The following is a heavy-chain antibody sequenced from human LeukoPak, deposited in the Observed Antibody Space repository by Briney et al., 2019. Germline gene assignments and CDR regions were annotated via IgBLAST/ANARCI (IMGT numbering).Heavy chain of an antibody. D-gene: IGHD3-22*01. V-gene: IGHV4-59*01. CDR3: ARGLGMGHDSSGSDWFDS. CDR1: GGSINSYY. CDR2: IHYTGST. Sequence: SETVSLTCTVSGGSINSYYWSWIRQPPGKGLECIGYIHYTGSTNYNPSLKSRVTISVDTSKSQFSLKLSSVTAADTAIYYCARGLGMGHDSSGSDWFDSWGQGTLVTVSS. J-gene: IGHJ5*01.